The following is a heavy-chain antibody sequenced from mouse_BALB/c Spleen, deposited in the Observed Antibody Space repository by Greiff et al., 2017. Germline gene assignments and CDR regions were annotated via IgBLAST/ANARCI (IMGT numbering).Heavy chain of an antibody. CDR2: ISYSGST. V-gene: IGHV3-8*02. D-gene: IGHD1-1*01. CDR3: ARYRYYGSSHYFDY. Sequence: EVKLVESGPSLVKPSQTLSLTCSVTGDSITSGYWNWIRKFPGNKLEYMGYISYSGSTYYNPSLKSRISITRDTSKNQYYLQLNSVTTEDTATYYCARYRYYGSSHYFDYWGQGTTLTVSS. CDR1: GDSITSGY. J-gene: IGHJ2*01.